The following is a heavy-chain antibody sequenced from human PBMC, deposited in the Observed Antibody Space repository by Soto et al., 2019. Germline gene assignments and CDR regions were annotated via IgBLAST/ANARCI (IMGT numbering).Heavy chain of an antibody. CDR3: ARVRVAAPYYYSGMDV. Sequence: QVQLVESGGGVVQPGRSLRLSCAASGFTFSSYAMHWVRQAPGKGLEWVAVISYDGSNKYYADSVKGRFTISRDNSKNTLYLQMNSLRAEDTAVYYCARVRVAAPYYYSGMDVWGQGTTVTVSS. CDR1: GFTFSSYA. J-gene: IGHJ6*02. D-gene: IGHD6-25*01. V-gene: IGHV3-30-3*01. CDR2: ISYDGSNK.